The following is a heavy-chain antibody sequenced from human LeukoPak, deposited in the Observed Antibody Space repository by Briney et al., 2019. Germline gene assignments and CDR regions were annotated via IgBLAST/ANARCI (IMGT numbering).Heavy chain of an antibody. CDR1: GFTFSSFV. CDR2: ISGSGGTT. Sequence: GGSLRLSCAASGFTFSSFVLNWVRQAPGKGLEWVSTISGSGGTTYYADSVKGRFTISRDNSKNTLYLQMNSLRAEDTAVYYCVLRGGATNYWGQGTLVTVSS. CDR3: VLRGGATNY. V-gene: IGHV3-23*01. D-gene: IGHD3-16*01. J-gene: IGHJ4*02.